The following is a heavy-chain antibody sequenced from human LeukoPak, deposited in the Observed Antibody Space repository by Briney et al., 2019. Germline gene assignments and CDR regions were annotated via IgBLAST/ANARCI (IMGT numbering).Heavy chain of an antibody. CDR3: ARPVPSSGWYYFDY. D-gene: IGHD6-19*01. Sequence: ASVKVSCKASGYTFTSYAMHWVRQAPGQRLEWMGWINAGNGNTKYSQEFQGRVTITRGTSASTAYMELSSLRSEDMAVYYCARPVPSSGWYYFDYWGQGTLVTVSS. J-gene: IGHJ4*02. V-gene: IGHV1-3*03. CDR2: INAGNGNT. CDR1: GYTFTSYA.